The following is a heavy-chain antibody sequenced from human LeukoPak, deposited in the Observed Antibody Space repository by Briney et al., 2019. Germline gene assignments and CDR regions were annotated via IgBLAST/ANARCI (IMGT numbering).Heavy chain of an antibody. J-gene: IGHJ1*01. CDR1: GYTFINYA. CDR2: ISAYNTNT. D-gene: IGHD2-21*01. CDR3: ARDSSEFRSLIPH. V-gene: IGHV1-18*01. Sequence: ASVKVSCKASGYTFINYAISWVRQAPGQGLEWMGWISAYNTNTNYAQKLQGRVTVTTDTSTSTAYMEVSSLRSEDTAVYYCARDSSEFRSLIPHWGQGTLVTVSS.